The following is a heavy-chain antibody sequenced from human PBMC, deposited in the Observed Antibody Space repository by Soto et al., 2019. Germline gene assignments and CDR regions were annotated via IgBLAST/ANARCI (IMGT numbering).Heavy chain of an antibody. CDR2: IYYSGTT. Sequence: QVQLQESGPGLVKPSDTLSLTCAVSGYSISSSNWWGWIRQPPGKGLEWIGYIYYSGTTYYNPSLKSQVTMYVDTSQHQCALKLTSVTAVDTAVYYCARREIQGPIDYWGQGTLVTVSS. CDR3: ARREIQGPIDY. V-gene: IGHV4-28*01. CDR1: GYSISSSNW. D-gene: IGHD1-26*01. J-gene: IGHJ4*02.